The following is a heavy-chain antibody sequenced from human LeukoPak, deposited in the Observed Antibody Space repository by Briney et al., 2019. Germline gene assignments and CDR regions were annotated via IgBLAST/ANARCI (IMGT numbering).Heavy chain of an antibody. D-gene: IGHD3-22*01. CDR3: ARDRRYYDDFYGMDV. CDR1: GGSLSSYY. Sequence: SETLSLTCTVSGGSLSSYYWSWIRQPPGKGLEWIGYIYYSGSTNYNPSLKSRVTISVDTSKNQFSLKLSSVTAADTAVYYCARDRRYYDDFYGMDVWGQGTTVTVSS. J-gene: IGHJ6*02. V-gene: IGHV4-59*01. CDR2: IYYSGST.